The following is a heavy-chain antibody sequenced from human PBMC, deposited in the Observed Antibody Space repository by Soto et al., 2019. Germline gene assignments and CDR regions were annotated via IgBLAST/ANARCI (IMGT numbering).Heavy chain of an antibody. CDR1: GYTYRSYG. J-gene: IGHJ4*02. Sequence: ASVKVSCQASGYTYRSYGISWVGQAPGQGLEWVGWISAYNGDTHYAPKFQDRITLTTETSTDTAYMELRSLRLDDTAVYYCARDWSRYYDNSGLIWFYWGQGSLVTVSS. CDR2: ISAYNGDT. V-gene: IGHV1-18*04. CDR3: ARDWSRYYDNSGLIWFY. D-gene: IGHD3-22*01.